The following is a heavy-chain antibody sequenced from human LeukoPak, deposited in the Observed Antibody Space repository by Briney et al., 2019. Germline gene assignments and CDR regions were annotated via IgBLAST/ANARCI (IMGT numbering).Heavy chain of an antibody. J-gene: IGHJ4*02. CDR1: GFTVSSSY. V-gene: IGHV3-66*01. CDR3: ARVDTSMVLFYFDY. D-gene: IGHD5-18*01. CDR2: IYSSGNT. Sequence: GGSLRLSCAASGFTVSSSYMTWVRQAPGKGLKWVSVIYSSGNTYYADSVKGRFAISRENSKNTVYLQMNSLRAEDTAMYYCARVDTSMVLFYFDYWGQGTLVTVSS.